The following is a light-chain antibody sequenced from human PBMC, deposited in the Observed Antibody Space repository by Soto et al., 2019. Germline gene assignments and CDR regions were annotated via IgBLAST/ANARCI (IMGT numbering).Light chain of an antibody. CDR1: QSVDSTF. CDR2: GAS. CDR3: QPYMSSVT. J-gene: IGKJ1*01. V-gene: IGKV3-20*01. Sequence: ESVFTQSPGSLSLSPGERATLSWRASQSVDSTFFAWYQKKPGQAPRLLIYGASKRATGVPDRFSGSGSGTDFSLTISRLEPEDFEEYYFQPYMSSVTFGQGTKVDI.